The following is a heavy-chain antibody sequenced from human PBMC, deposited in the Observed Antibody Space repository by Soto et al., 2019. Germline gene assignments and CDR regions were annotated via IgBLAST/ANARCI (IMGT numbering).Heavy chain of an antibody. CDR1: GCTFSSYA. Sequence: GASVKVSCKASGCTFSSYAISWVRQAPGQGREWMGGIIPIFGTANYAQKFQGRVTITADKSTSTAYMELSSLRSEDTAVYYCARDRTTVVTRAFDIWGQGTMVT. CDR3: ARDRTTVVTRAFDI. J-gene: IGHJ3*02. D-gene: IGHD4-17*01. CDR2: IIPIFGTA. V-gene: IGHV1-69*06.